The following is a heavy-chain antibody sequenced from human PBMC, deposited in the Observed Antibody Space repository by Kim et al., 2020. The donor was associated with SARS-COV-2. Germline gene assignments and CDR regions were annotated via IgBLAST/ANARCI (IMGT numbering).Heavy chain of an antibody. D-gene: IGHD2-2*02. V-gene: IGHV4-39*01. CDR2: VYYTGNT. J-gene: IGHJ4*02. Sequence: SETLSLTCTVSDGSISSRGYYWGWIRQPPGKGLEWIGSVYYTGNTYYTPSLKSRLTISVDTSKNQFPLKQNSVTAADTAVYYCARHFRGTSMQFLGLYQLDYWGQGTLVTVSS. CDR3: ARHFRGTSMQFLGLYQLDY. CDR1: DGSISSRGYY.